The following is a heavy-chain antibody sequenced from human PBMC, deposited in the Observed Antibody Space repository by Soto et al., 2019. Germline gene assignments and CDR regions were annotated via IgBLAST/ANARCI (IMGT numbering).Heavy chain of an antibody. CDR1: DASISTATFY. Sequence: TSETLSLTCTVSDASISTATFYWIRQLPGEALEWIGYIYYSGSAYYNSSLRSRATLSLDTSKSEFSLTLTSLTAADTAVYYCARGEAGVAGRLDYRGQGTLVTVSS. D-gene: IGHD6-19*01. J-gene: IGHJ4*02. CDR3: ARGEAGVAGRLDY. V-gene: IGHV4-31*03. CDR2: IYYSGSA.